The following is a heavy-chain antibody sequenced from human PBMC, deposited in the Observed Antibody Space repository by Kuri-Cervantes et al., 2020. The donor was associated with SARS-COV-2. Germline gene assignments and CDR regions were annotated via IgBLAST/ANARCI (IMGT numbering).Heavy chain of an antibody. CDR3: ARHNSDDSSGYYPYYFDY. J-gene: IGHJ4*02. V-gene: IGHV4-59*08. D-gene: IGHD3-22*01. Sequence: SETLSLTCTVSGGSISSYYWSWIRQPPGKGLEWIGYIYYSGSTNYNPSLKSRVTISVDTSKNQFSLKLSSVTAADTAVYYCARHNSDDSSGYYPYYFDYWGQGTLVTVSS. CDR1: GGSISSYY. CDR2: IYYSGST.